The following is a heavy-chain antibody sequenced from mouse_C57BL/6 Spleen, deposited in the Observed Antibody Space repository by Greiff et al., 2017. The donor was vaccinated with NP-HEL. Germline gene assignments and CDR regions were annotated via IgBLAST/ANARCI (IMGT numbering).Heavy chain of an antibody. Sequence: EVKLVESGPGLVKPSQSLSLTCSVTGYSITSGYYWNWIRQFPGNKLEWMGYISYDGSNNYNPSLKNRISITRDTSKNQFFLKLNSVTTEDTATYYCAEAYYYGSSPWYFDVWGTGTTVTVSS. D-gene: IGHD1-1*01. CDR1: GYSITSGYY. CDR2: ISYDGSN. V-gene: IGHV3-6*01. CDR3: AEAYYYGSSPWYFDV. J-gene: IGHJ1*03.